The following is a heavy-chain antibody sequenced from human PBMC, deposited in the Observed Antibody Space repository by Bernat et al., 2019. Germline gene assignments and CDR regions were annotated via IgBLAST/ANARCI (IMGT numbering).Heavy chain of an antibody. CDR1: GGSISSSSYY. Sequence: QLQLQESGPGLVKPSETLSLTCTVSGGSISSSSYYWGWIRQPPGKGLEWIGSIYYSGSTYYNPSLKSRVTISVDTSKNQFSRKLSSVTAADTAVYYCARRSRSDAFDIWGQGTMVTVSS. J-gene: IGHJ3*02. CDR2: IYYSGST. CDR3: ARRSRSDAFDI. V-gene: IGHV4-39*01.